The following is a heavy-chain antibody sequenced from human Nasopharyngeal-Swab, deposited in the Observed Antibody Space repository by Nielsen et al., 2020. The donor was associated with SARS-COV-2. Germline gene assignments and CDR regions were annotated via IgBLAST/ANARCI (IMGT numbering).Heavy chain of an antibody. CDR3: ARGRHYYGSGSYYLKGYYYYGMDV. V-gene: IGHV4-34*01. J-gene: IGHJ6*02. CDR1: GFTFSSYA. D-gene: IGHD3-10*01. Sequence: GSLRLSCAASGFTFSSYAMSWIRQPPGKGLEWIGEINHSGSTNYNPSLKSRVTISVDTSKNQFSLKLSSVTAADTAVYYCARGRHYYGSGSYYLKGYYYYGMDVWGQGTTVTVSS. CDR2: INHSGST.